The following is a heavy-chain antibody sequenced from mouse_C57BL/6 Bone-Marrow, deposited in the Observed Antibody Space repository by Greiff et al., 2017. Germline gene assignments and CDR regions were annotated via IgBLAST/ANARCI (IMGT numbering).Heavy chain of an antibody. D-gene: IGHD1-1*01. CDR1: GYTFTSYT. Sequence: QVHVKQSGAELARPGASVKMSCKASGYTFTSYTMHWVKQRPGQGLEWIGYINPSSGYTKSNQKFKDKATLTADKSSRTAYMKLSSLSSEDSAVXYCAKSGTYYGSSQPAWFAYWGQGTLVTVSA. CDR3: AKSGTYYGSSQPAWFAY. V-gene: IGHV1-4*01. J-gene: IGHJ3*01. CDR2: INPSSGYT.